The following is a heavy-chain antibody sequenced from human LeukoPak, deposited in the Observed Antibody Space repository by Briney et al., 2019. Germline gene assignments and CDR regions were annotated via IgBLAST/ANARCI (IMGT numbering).Heavy chain of an antibody. CDR1: GGSISSGSYY. CDR2: IYTSGST. Sequence: SETLSLTCTVSGGSISSGSYYWSWIRQPAGKGLEWIGRIYTSGSTNYNPSLKSRVTISVDTSKNQFSLKLSSVTAADTAVYYCARDRASGWYPDDAFDIWGQGKMVTVSS. CDR3: ARDRASGWYPDDAFDI. J-gene: IGHJ3*02. V-gene: IGHV4-61*02. D-gene: IGHD6-19*01.